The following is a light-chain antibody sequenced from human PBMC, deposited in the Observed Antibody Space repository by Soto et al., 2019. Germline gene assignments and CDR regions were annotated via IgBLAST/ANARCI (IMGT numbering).Light chain of an antibody. CDR2: FAS. V-gene: IGKV1-39*01. Sequence: DIQMTQSPSSLSASVGDRVTITCRASETIDTYLNWYQQKPGKAPILLIYFASSLQSWVPVRFSGSGSGTEFTLTISSLQREDFATYFCQQDYNFPRTFGLGTKLEIK. CDR1: ETIDTY. J-gene: IGKJ1*01. CDR3: QQDYNFPRT.